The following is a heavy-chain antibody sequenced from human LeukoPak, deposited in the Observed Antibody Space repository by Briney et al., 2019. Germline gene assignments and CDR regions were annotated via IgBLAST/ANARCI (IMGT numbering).Heavy chain of an antibody. D-gene: IGHD4-17*01. V-gene: IGHV4-4*07. J-gene: IGHJ4*02. CDR1: GASISSYY. CDR2: IYTSGST. CDR3: ARARDYGEFDY. Sequence: SETLSLTCTVPGASISSYYWSWIRQPAGKGLEWIGRIYTSGSTSYNPSLKSRLTMSVDTSKNQFSLKLNSVTAADTAVYYCARARDYGEFDYWGQGTLVTVSS.